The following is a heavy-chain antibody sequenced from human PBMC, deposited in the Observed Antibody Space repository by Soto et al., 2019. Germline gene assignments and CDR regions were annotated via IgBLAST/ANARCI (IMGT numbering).Heavy chain of an antibody. V-gene: IGHV3-72*01. J-gene: IGHJ6*01. D-gene: IGHD1-26*01. CDR2: SRNRVNSHTT. CDR3: TRGLLGGAPSYTFHGMDV. Sequence: EVQLVESGGGLVQPGGSLRLSCAASGFTFSDHYMDWVRQDPGKGLEWVARSRNRVNSHTTEYAASVKGRFTISRDESKSSLYLQMNSLKIEDTAVYYCTRGLLGGAPSYTFHGMDVWGQGTTVTVSS. CDR1: GFTFSDHY.